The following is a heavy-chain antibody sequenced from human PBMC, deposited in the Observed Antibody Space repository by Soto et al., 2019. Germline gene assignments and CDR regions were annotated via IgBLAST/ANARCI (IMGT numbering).Heavy chain of an antibody. Sequence: PGGSLRLSCAASGFTVSSNSMSWVRQAPGKGLEWVAVIYSGGSKYYADYVKGGFTIARDNSKNTLYLHVNSLRAEDTAVYYCARVGVATLSSRDNGMEGWGKGTTV. J-gene: IGHJ6*04. V-gene: IGHV3-53*01. CDR1: GFTVSSNS. D-gene: IGHD5-12*01. CDR2: IYSGGSK. CDR3: ARVGVATLSSRDNGMEG.